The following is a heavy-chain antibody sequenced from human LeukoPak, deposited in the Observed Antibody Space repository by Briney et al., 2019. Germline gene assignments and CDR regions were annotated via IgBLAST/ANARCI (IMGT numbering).Heavy chain of an antibody. D-gene: IGHD3-22*01. V-gene: IGHV4-39*01. CDR2: MSYGGST. Sequence: SETLSLTCTVSGVSISSNSYYWGWIRQPPGKELEWVGSMSYGGSTYYNPSLKSRVTMSVDTSKNQFSLKPTSVTAADTAVYYCASVYDSSGYYPFWGQGTLVTVSS. CDR1: GVSISSNSYY. J-gene: IGHJ4*02. CDR3: ASVYDSSGYYPF.